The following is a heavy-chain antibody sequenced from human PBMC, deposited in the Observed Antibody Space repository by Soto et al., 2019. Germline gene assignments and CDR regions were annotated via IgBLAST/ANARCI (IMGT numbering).Heavy chain of an antibody. CDR2: ISYDGSNK. Sequence: PGGSLRLSCAASGFTFSSYAMHWVRQAPGKGLEWVAVISYDGSNKYYADSVKGRFTISRDNSKNSLYLQMNSLRAEDTAVYYCARFAVGATFDYWGQGTLVTVSS. V-gene: IGHV3-30-3*01. D-gene: IGHD1-26*01. J-gene: IGHJ4*02. CDR3: ARFAVGATFDY. CDR1: GFTFSSYA.